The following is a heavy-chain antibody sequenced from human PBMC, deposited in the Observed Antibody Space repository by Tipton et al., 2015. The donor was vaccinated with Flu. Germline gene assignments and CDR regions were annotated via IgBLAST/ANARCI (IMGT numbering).Heavy chain of an antibody. CDR2: IYYSGST. Sequence: TLSLTCTVSGGSISSGGYYWSWIRQHPGKGLEWIGYIYYSGSTYYNLSLKSRVTISVDTYKNQFSLKLSSVTAADTAVYYCARFELHAFDIWGQGTMVTVSS. V-gene: IGHV4-31*03. CDR1: GGSISSGGYY. J-gene: IGHJ3*02. CDR3: ARFELHAFDI. D-gene: IGHD1-7*01.